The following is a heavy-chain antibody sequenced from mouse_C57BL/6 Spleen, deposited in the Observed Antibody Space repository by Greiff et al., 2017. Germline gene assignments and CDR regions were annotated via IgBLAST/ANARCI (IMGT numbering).Heavy chain of an antibody. CDR1: GYTFTTYP. V-gene: IGHV1-47*01. J-gene: IGHJ1*03. Sequence: QVQLQQSGAELVKPGASVKMSCKASGYTFTTYPIEWMKQNHGKSLEWIGNFHPYNDDTKYNEQFKGKATLTVEKSSSTVYLERSRLTSDDSAVYYCARGRPYYYGSSYDWYFDVWGTGTTVTVSS. D-gene: IGHD1-1*01. CDR3: ARGRPYYYGSSYDWYFDV. CDR2: FHPYNDDT.